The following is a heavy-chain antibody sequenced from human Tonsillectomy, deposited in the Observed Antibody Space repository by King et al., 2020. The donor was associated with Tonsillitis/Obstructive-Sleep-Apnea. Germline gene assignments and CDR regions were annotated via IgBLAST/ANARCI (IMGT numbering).Heavy chain of an antibody. D-gene: IGHD6-13*01. V-gene: IGHV3-33*01. Sequence: VQLVESGGGVVQPGRSLRLSCAASGFTFSSYGMHWVRQAPDKGLEWLAVIWYDGSNEFSADSVKGRSTISRDNTKNMLYLQMNSPRAEDTAVYYCTRDMGSRWFGPLDYWGQGTLVAVSS. J-gene: IGHJ4*02. CDR2: IWYDGSNE. CDR3: TRDMGSRWFGPLDY. CDR1: GFTFSSYG.